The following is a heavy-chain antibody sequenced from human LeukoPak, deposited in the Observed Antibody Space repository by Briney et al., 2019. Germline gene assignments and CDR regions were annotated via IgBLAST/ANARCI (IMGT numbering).Heavy chain of an antibody. V-gene: IGHV1-69*05. CDR2: IIPIFGTA. D-gene: IGHD2-2*01. Sequence: ASVKVSCKASGGTFSSYAISWVRQAPGQGLEWMGGIIPIFGTANYAQKFQGRVTMTRNTSISTAYMELSSLRSEDTAVYYCARGLYCSSTSCYEGVGFDPWGQGTLVTVSS. J-gene: IGHJ5*02. CDR3: ARGLYCSSTSCYEGVGFDP. CDR1: GGTFSSYA.